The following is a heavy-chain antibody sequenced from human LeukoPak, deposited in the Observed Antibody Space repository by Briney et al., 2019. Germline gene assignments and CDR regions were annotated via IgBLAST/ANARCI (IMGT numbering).Heavy chain of an antibody. CDR1: GFTFSSYA. CDR2: INTIGSTV. CDR3: ARSASIDI. Sequence: GGSLRLSCAASGFTFSSYAMSWIRQAPGKGLEWVSYINTIGSTVYYADSVKGRFTVSRDNAKNSLYLQMNSLSAEDTAVYYCARSASIDIWGQGTMVTVSS. V-gene: IGHV3-11*01. J-gene: IGHJ3*02.